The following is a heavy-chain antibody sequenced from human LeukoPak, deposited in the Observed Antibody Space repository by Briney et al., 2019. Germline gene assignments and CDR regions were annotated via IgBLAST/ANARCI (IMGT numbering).Heavy chain of an antibody. J-gene: IGHJ4*02. D-gene: IGHD3-3*01. V-gene: IGHV4-39*07. CDR1: GGSISSRSYY. Sequence: SETLSLTRTVSGGSISSRSYYWGWIRQPPGKGLEWIGSIYHSGSTYYNPSLKSRVTISVDTSKNQFSLKLSSVTAADTAVYYCARRWGLRFLEWFPFDYWGQGTLVTVSS. CDR2: IYHSGST. CDR3: ARRWGLRFLEWFPFDY.